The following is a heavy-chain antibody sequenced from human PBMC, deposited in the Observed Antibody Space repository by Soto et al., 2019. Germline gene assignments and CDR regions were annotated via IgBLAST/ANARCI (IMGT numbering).Heavy chain of an antibody. D-gene: IGHD6-19*01. V-gene: IGHV1-18*01. Sequence: QVQLVQSGDEVKKPGASVKVSCKASGYTFTSYDINWVRQAPGQGLEWMGWISGYNGNTNYAAKLPGRVTMTADTSTSTAYMELRSLRSDDTAVYYCARVSSSGWYTAAYWGQGTLVTVSS. CDR1: GYTFTSYD. CDR2: ISGYNGNT. CDR3: ARVSSSGWYTAAY. J-gene: IGHJ4*02.